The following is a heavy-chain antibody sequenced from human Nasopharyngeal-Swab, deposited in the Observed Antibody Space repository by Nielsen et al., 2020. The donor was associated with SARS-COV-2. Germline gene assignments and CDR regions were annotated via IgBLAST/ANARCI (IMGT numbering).Heavy chain of an antibody. Sequence: ETLSLTCAASGFTFSSYSMNWVRQAPGKGLEWVSSISSSSSYIYYADSVKGRFTISRGNAKNSLYLQMNSLRAEDTAVYYCARDHVLPDAFDIWGQGTMVTVSS. D-gene: IGHD3-10*01. J-gene: IGHJ3*02. CDR1: GFTFSSYS. V-gene: IGHV3-21*01. CDR2: ISSSSSYI. CDR3: ARDHVLPDAFDI.